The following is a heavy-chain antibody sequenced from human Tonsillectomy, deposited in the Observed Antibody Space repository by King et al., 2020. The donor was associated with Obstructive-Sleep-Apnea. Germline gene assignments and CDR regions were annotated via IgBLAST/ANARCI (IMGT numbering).Heavy chain of an antibody. CDR2: ISYDGSYK. CDR1: GFTFSSYG. D-gene: IGHD3-10*01. J-gene: IGHJ6*02. CDR3: AKDGPARGSGSYGAYYYYYGMDV. V-gene: IGHV3-30*18. Sequence: VQLVESGGGVVQPGRSLRLSCSSSGFTFSSYGMHWVRQAPGKGLEWVAVISYDGSYKYYADSVKGRFTISRDNSKNTLYLQMNSLRAEGTAVYYCAKDGPARGSGSYGAYYYYYGMDVWGQGTTVTVSS.